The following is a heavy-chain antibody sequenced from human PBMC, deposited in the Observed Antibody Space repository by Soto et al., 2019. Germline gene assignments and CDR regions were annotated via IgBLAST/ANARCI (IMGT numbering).Heavy chain of an antibody. V-gene: IGHV4-30-2*01. CDR3: ARITIFGVVYYFDY. CDR2: IYHSGST. CDR1: GGSISSGGYS. Sequence: SETLSLTCVVSGGSISSGGYSWSWIRQPPGKGLEWIGYIYHSGSTYYNPSLKSRVTISVDRSKNQFSLKLSSVTAADTAVYYCARITIFGVVYYFDYWGQGTLVTVS. D-gene: IGHD3-3*01. J-gene: IGHJ4*02.